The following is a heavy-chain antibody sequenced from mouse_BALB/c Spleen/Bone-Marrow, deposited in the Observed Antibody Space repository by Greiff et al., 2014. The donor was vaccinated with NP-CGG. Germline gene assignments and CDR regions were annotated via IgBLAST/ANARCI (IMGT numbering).Heavy chain of an antibody. V-gene: IGHV1-85*01. J-gene: IGHJ2*01. Sequence: VQLQESGAELVKPGASVKLSCKASGYTFTSYDINWVRQRPEQGLEWIRWIFPGDGSTKYNEKFKGKATLTTDKSSSTAYMQLSRLTSEDSAVYFCARGGNYDYWGQGTTLTVSS. D-gene: IGHD2-1*01. CDR3: ARGGNYDY. CDR2: IFPGDGST. CDR1: GYTFTSYD.